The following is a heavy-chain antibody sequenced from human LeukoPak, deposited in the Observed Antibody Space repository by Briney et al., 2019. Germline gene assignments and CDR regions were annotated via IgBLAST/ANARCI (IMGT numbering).Heavy chain of an antibody. CDR1: GGSISGYY. Sequence: SETLSLTCTVSGGSISGYYWSWIRQPPGKGLEWIGYIYYSGSTNYNPSLKSRVTISVDTSKNQFSLKLSSVTAADTAVYYCARHSDYRAGFDYWGQGTLVTVSS. J-gene: IGHJ4*02. CDR2: IYYSGST. D-gene: IGHD4-11*01. V-gene: IGHV4-59*08. CDR3: ARHSDYRAGFDY.